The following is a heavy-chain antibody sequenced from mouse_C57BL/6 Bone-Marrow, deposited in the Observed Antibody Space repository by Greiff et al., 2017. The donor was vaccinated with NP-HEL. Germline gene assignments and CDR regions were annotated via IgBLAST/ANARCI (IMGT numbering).Heavy chain of an antibody. D-gene: IGHD1-1*01. J-gene: IGHJ1*03. V-gene: IGHV5-15*01. CDR3: ARLTTVVDWYFDV. Sequence: EVHLVESGGGLVQPGGSLKLSCAASGFTFSDYGMAWVRQAPRKGPEWVAFISNLAYSIYYADTVTGRFPISRENAKNTLYLEMSSLRSEDTAMYYCARLTTVVDWYFDVWGTGTTVTVSS. CDR1: GFTFSDYG. CDR2: ISNLAYSI.